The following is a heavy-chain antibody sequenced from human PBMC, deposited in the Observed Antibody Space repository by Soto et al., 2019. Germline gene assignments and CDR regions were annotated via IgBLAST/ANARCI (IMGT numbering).Heavy chain of an antibody. CDR3: ARDVYSSSFHDY. V-gene: IGHV3-21*01. D-gene: IGHD6-6*01. CDR1: GVTFSSYS. CDR2: ISSSSSYI. Sequence: GGSLRLSCAASGVTFSSYSMNWVRQAPGKGLEWVSSISSSSSYIYYADSVKGRFTISRDNAKNSLYLQMNSLRAEDTAVYYCARDVYSSSFHDYWGQGTLVTVSS. J-gene: IGHJ4*02.